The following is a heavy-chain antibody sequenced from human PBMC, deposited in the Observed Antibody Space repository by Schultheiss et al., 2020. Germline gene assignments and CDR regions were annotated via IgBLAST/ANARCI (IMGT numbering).Heavy chain of an antibody. CDR3: TRLRWPDYFDY. Sequence: GGSLRLSCTASGFTFGDYAMSWVRQAPGKGLEWVGFIRSKAYGGTTEYAASVKGRFTISRDDSKSIAYLQMNSLKTEDTAVYYCTRLRWPDYFDYWGQGTLVTVSS. V-gene: IGHV3-49*04. J-gene: IGHJ4*02. CDR2: IRSKAYGGTT. CDR1: GFTFGDYA. D-gene: IGHD4-23*01.